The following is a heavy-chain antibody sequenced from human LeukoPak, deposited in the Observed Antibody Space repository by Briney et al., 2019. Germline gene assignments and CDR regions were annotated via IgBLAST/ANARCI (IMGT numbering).Heavy chain of an antibody. Sequence: GGSLRLSCAASGFTFSSYWMSWVRQAPGKGREWVANIKQDGSEKYYVDSVKGRFTISRDNAKNSLYLQMNSLRAEDTAVYYCARDAFSISWYLWGQGTLVTVSS. V-gene: IGHV3-7*01. CDR1: GFTFSSYW. J-gene: IGHJ4*02. CDR3: ARDAFSISWYL. D-gene: IGHD6-13*01. CDR2: IKQDGSEK.